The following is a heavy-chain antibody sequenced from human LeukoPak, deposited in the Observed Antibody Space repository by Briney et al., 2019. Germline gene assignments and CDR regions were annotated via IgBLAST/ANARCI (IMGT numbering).Heavy chain of an antibody. J-gene: IGHJ3*02. V-gene: IGHV4-59*01. CDR3: ASEPESDYGGNGDAFDI. CDR1: GGSISSYY. Sequence: SETLSLTCTVSGGSISSYYWSWIRQPPGKGLEWIGYIYYSGSTNYNPSLKSRVTISVDTSKNQSSLKLSSATAADTAVYYCASEPESDYGGNGDAFDIWGQGTMVTVSS. CDR2: IYYSGST. D-gene: IGHD4-23*01.